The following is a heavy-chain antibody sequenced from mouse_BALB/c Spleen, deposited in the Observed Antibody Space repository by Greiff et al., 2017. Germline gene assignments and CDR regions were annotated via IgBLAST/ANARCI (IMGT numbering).Heavy chain of an antibody. CDR2: IDPENGNT. CDR1: GFNIKDYY. Sequence: VQLQQSGAELAKPGASVKMSCKASGFNIKDYYMHWVKQRPEQGLEWIGWIDPENGNTIYDPKFQGKASITADTSSNTAYLQLSSLTSEDTAVYYCARRTLYYDYDEDYWGQGTTLTVSS. J-gene: IGHJ2*01. V-gene: IGHV14-1*02. CDR3: ARRTLYYDYDEDY. D-gene: IGHD2-4*01.